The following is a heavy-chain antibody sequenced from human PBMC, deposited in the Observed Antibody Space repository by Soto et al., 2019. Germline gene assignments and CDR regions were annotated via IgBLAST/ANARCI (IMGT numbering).Heavy chain of an antibody. CDR1: GFTFTSSA. CDR3: PAEHQDGYSSSSGYYYYYGMDV. V-gene: IGHV1-58*01. D-gene: IGHD6-13*01. CDR2: IFVGSGNT. J-gene: IGHJ6*02. Sequence: SVKVSCKASGFTFTSSAVQWVRQARLQRLEWIGWIFVGSGNTNYAHKFQERVTITRDMSTSTAYMEMHSLRSEETAVYYFPAEHQDGYSSSSGYYYYYGMDVWGQGTTVTVSS.